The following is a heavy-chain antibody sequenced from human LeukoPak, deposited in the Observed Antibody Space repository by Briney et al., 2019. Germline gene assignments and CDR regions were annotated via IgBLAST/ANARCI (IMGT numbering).Heavy chain of an antibody. J-gene: IGHJ4*02. CDR3: ARDFYDTSGYHYDY. V-gene: IGHV3-21*01. D-gene: IGHD3-22*01. CDR1: VFTFSRYS. CDR2: ISGTSIYK. Sequence: GGSLRLSCAASVFTFSRYSMNWVRQAPGKGLEWVSSISGTSIYKYYADSMKGRFTISRDNAKNSLYLQINSLRAEDTALYYCARDFYDTSGYHYDYWGQGTLVAVSS.